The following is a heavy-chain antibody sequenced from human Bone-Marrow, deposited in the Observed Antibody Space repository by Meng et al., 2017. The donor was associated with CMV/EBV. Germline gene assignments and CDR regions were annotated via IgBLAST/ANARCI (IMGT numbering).Heavy chain of an antibody. J-gene: IGHJ3*02. CDR1: EFTFSSYA. CDR2: IRYDGSNK. V-gene: IGHV3-30*02. D-gene: IGHD3-10*01. CDR3: AKDYGRYSYAFDI. Sequence: GESLKISCAASEFTFSSYAMHWVRQAPGKGLEWVAYIRYDGSNKYHADSVKGRFTISRDNFKNTLFRQMNSLRAEDTAVYYCAKDYGRYSYAFDIWGQGTMVTVSS.